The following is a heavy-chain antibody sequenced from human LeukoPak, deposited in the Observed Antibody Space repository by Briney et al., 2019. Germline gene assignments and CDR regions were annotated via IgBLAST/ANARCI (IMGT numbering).Heavy chain of an antibody. D-gene: IGHD2-2*01. CDR3: ARIFRYQLVDYYALDV. Sequence: KPGGSLRLSCAASGFTFSDYALDWVRQAPGKGLEWVSAISSSSAYIYYADSVKGRFTISRDNAKSSVSLQMNSQRADDTAVYYCARIFRYQLVDYYALDVWGQGTTVTVSS. CDR2: ISSSSAYI. CDR1: GFTFSDYA. V-gene: IGHV3-21*01. J-gene: IGHJ6*02.